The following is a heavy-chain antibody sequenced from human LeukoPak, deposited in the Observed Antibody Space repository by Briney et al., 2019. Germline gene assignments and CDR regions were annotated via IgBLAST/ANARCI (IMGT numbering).Heavy chain of an antibody. CDR1: GFTFSSYW. Sequence: GRSLRLSCAASGFTFSSYWMSWVRQAPGKGLEWVANIRQDGSDKYYVDSVKGRFTISRDNAQNSLYLQMNNLGPEDTAIYYCARDKIVGATKLDYWGQGTLVTVSS. CDR3: ARDKIVGATKLDY. J-gene: IGHJ4*02. CDR2: IRQDGSDK. D-gene: IGHD1-26*01. V-gene: IGHV3-7*01.